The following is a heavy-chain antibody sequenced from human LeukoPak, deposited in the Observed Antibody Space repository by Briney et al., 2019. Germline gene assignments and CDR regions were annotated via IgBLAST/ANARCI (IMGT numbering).Heavy chain of an antibody. J-gene: IGHJ4*02. V-gene: IGHV3-23*01. Sequence: PGGSQRLSCAASGFTFISYGMSWVRQAPGKGLEWVSSISGTGGSTYYADSVKGRFTISRDNSKNTLYLQMNSLRAEGTAVYYCAKNSMIVVVSESLDYWGQGTLVTVSS. CDR2: ISGTGGST. D-gene: IGHD3-22*01. CDR1: GFTFISYG. CDR3: AKNSMIVVVSESLDY.